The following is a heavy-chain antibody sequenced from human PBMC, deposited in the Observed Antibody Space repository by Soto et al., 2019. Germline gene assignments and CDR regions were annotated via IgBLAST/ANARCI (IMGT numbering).Heavy chain of an antibody. CDR2: MNPNSGNT. J-gene: IGHJ6*02. CDR1: GYTFTSYD. Sequence: ASVKVSCKASGYTFTSYDINWVRQATGQGLEWMGWMNPNSGNTGYAQKFQGRVTMTRNTSISTAYMELSSLRSEDTAVYYCARGRGRSGWSSYSYYYGMDVWGQGTTVTVYS. V-gene: IGHV1-8*01. CDR3: ARGRGRSGWSSYSYYYGMDV. D-gene: IGHD6-19*01.